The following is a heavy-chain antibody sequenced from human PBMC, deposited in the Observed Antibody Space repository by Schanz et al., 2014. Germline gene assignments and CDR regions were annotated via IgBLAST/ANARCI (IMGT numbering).Heavy chain of an antibody. CDR2: IHHSGST. CDR3: ARAVGGNSALEWFDP. V-gene: IGHV4-34*01. Sequence: QVQLQQWGAGLLKPSETLSLTCAVYGGSFSGYYWTWIRQPPGKGLEWIGEIHHSGSTNYNPSLKSRVTISMDTSKNHFSLKLSSVPAADTAVYYCARAVGGNSALEWFDPWGQGTLVTVSS. J-gene: IGHJ5*02. D-gene: IGHD2-21*01. CDR1: GGSFSGYY.